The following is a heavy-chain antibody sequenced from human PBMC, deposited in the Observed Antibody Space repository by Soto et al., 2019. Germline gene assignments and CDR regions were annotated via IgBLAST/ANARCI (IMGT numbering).Heavy chain of an antibody. CDR3: ERYDYLFSPLPFYFDY. CDR2: INPDNGGP. J-gene: IGHJ4*02. CDR1: GYTFTGYY. Sequence: ASVKVPCNASGYTFTGYYVNCARHAPAEGLEWMGWINPDNGGPNYAQNSQGSVTLSRDTSINTAYMELSRLTSDATAMYYCERYDYLFSPLPFYFDYWGQGTLVTVSS. V-gene: IGHV1-2*02. D-gene: IGHD5-12*01.